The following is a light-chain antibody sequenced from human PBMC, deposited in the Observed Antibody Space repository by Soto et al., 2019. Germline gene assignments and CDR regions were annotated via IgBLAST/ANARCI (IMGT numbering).Light chain of an antibody. CDR2: DND. Sequence: QSVLTQPPSVSAAPGQKVTLSCSGSSSNIGNNFVSWYQQLPGTTPKLLIYDNDKRPSGIPDRFSGSKSGTSATLGITGLQTADEADYYCTTWDGRLVLFGGGTQLTVL. CDR1: SSNIGNNF. J-gene: IGLJ2*01. CDR3: TTWDGRLVL. V-gene: IGLV1-51*01.